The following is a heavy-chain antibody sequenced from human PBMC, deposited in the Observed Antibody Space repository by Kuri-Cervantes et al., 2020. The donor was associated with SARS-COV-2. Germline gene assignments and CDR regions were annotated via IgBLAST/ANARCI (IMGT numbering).Heavy chain of an antibody. D-gene: IGHD6-13*01. J-gene: IGHJ4*02. CDR3: AKDYRNSSSWYPPYYFDY. V-gene: IGHV3-23*01. CDR1: GFTFDDYG. Sequence: LSLTCAASGFTFDDYGMSWVRQAPGKGLEWVSAISGSGGSTYYADSVKGRFTISRDNSKNTLYLQMNSLSAEDTAVYYCAKDYRNSSSWYPPYYFDYWGQGTLVAVSS. CDR2: ISGSGGST.